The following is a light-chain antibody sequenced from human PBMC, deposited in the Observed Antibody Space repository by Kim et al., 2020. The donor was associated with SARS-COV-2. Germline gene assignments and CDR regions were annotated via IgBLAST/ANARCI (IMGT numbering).Light chain of an antibody. CDR1: QSISTY. CDR3: QQSYSTPRT. CDR2: AAS. V-gene: IGKV1-39*01. Sequence: ASVGDRVTITCRASQSISTYLNWYQQKPGKAPKVLIFAASSLQSGVPSRFSGSGSGTDFTLTIRGLQPEDFATYYCQQSYSTPRTFGPGTKVDIK. J-gene: IGKJ3*01.